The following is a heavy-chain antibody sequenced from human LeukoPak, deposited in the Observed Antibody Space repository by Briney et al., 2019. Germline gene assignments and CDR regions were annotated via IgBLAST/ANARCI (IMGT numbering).Heavy chain of an antibody. Sequence: APVKVSCKASGYTFTSYYMHWVRQAPGQGLEWMGIINPSGGSTSYAQKFQGRVTMTRDTSTSTVYMELSSLRSEDTAVYYCARSDSSGYQYYWGQGTLVTVSS. V-gene: IGHV1-46*01. CDR1: GYTFTSYY. D-gene: IGHD3-22*01. J-gene: IGHJ4*02. CDR2: INPSGGST. CDR3: ARSDSSGYQYY.